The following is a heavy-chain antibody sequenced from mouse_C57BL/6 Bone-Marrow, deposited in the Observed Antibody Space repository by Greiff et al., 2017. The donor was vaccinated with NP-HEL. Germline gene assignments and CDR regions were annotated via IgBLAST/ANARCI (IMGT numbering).Heavy chain of an antibody. J-gene: IGHJ3*01. CDR2: IWGVGST. CDR1: GFSLTSYG. CDR3: AIYDYDGAY. V-gene: IGHV2-6*01. D-gene: IGHD2-4*01. Sequence: VQLQQSGPGLVAPSQSLSITCTVSGFSLTSYGVDWVRQSPGKGLEWLGVIWGVGSTNYNSALKSRLRISKDNSKSQVFLKMNSLQTDDTAMYYCAIYDYDGAYWGQGTLVTVSA.